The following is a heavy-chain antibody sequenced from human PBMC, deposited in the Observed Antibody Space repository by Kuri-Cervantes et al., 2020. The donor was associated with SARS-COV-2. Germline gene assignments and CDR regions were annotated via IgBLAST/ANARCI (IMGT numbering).Heavy chain of an antibody. Sequence: GGSLRLSCTVSGGSISSYYWSWIRQPPGKGLVWVSRINSDGSSTSYADSVKGRSTISRDNAKNTLYLQMNSLRAEDTAVYYCARICSSTSCLGNYFDYWGQGTLVTVSS. CDR1: GGSISSYY. V-gene: IGHV3-74*01. J-gene: IGHJ4*02. D-gene: IGHD2-2*01. CDR3: ARICSSTSCLGNYFDY. CDR2: INSDGSST.